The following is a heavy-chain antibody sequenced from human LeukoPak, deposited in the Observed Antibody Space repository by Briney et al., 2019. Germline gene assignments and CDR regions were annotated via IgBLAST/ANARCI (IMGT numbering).Heavy chain of an antibody. V-gene: IGHV1-18*04. CDR2: INPNSGNT. J-gene: IGHJ5*02. CDR3: ARGHYGGKISFDP. CDR1: GYTFTGYY. D-gene: IGHD4-23*01. Sequence: ASVKVSCKASGYTFTGYYMHWVRQAPGQGPEWMGWINPNSGNTNYAQKLQGRVTMTTDTSTSTAYMELRSLRSDDTAVYYCARGHYGGKISFDPWGQGTLVTVSS.